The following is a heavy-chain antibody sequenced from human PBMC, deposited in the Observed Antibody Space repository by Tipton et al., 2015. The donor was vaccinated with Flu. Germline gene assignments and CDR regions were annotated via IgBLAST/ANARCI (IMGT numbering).Heavy chain of an antibody. V-gene: IGHV3-7*01. CDR2: IKQDGSEE. D-gene: IGHD2-2*01. CDR3: ARGRYCSSTSCSYFDY. J-gene: IGHJ4*02. Sequence: SLRLSCAASGFRFNTFWMNWVRQAPGKGLEWVAIIKQDGSEEYYVDSVKGRFTVSRDNAKNSVYLQMNSLRAEDTAVYYCARGRYCSSTSCSYFDYWGQGTLVAVSS. CDR1: GFRFNTFW.